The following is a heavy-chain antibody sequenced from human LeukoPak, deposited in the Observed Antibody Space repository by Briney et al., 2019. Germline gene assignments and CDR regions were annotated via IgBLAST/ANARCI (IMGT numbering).Heavy chain of an antibody. CDR1: GYTLTESS. CDR2: FDPEDDET. J-gene: IGHJ4*02. CDR3: ATPGRGIFGVIMYYFDY. Sequence: GASAKVSCKVSGYTLTESSMHWVRQAPGKGLEWMGGFDPEDDETIYAQKFQGRVTMTEDTSTDTAYMELSSLRSEDTAVYYCATPGRGIFGVIMYYFDYWGQGTLVTVSS. D-gene: IGHD3-3*01. V-gene: IGHV1-24*01.